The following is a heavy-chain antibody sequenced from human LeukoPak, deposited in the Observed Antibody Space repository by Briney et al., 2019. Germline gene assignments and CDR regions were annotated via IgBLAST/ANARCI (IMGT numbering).Heavy chain of an antibody. J-gene: IGHJ4*02. CDR1: GGSISSYY. CDR3: ARGLGYCSSTSCDDY. Sequence: SETLSLTCAVSGGSISSYYWSWIRQPPGRGLEWIGYTYYSGSANYSPSLKSRVTMSVDTSKNQFSLKLSSVTAADTAVYYCARGLGYCSSTSCDDYWGQGTLVTVSS. CDR2: TYYSGSA. V-gene: IGHV4-59*12. D-gene: IGHD2-2*01.